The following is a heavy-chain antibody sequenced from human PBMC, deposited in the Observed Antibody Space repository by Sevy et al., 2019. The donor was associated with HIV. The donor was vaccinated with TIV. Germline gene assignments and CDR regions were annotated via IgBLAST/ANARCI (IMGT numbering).Heavy chain of an antibody. D-gene: IGHD2-21*02. CDR3: ARVSLAYCGGDCYSGAFDI. CDR2: ISYDGSNK. J-gene: IGHJ3*02. Sequence: GGSLRLSCAASGFTFSSYAMHWVRQAPGKGLEWVAVISYDGSNKYYADSVKGRFTISRDNSKNMLYLQMNSLRAEDTAVYYCARVSLAYCGGDCYSGAFDIWGQGTMVTVSS. CDR1: GFTFSSYA. V-gene: IGHV3-30-3*01.